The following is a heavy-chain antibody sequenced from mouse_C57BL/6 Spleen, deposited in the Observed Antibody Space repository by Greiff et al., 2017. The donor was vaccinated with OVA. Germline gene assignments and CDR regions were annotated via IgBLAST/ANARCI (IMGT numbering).Heavy chain of an antibody. V-gene: IGHV3-6*01. D-gene: IGHD2-3*01. J-gene: IGHJ2*01. CDR1: GYSITSGYY. CDR2: ISYDGSN. CDR3: ARVDGYCDY. Sequence: ESGPGLVKPSQSLSLTCSVTGYSITSGYYWNWIRQFPGNKLEWMGYISYDGSNNYNPSLKNRISITRDTSKNQFFLKLNTVTTEDTATYYGARVDGYCDYWGQGTTLTVSS.